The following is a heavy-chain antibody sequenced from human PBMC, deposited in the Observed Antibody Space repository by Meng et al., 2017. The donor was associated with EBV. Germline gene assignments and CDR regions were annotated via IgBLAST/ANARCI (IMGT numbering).Heavy chain of an antibody. V-gene: IGHV1-69*06. CDR2: IIPIFGTA. Sequence: QVHRGESGGEVNKPGSSVKVSCKASGGTFSSYGISWVRQAPGQGLEWMGGIIPIFGTANYAQKFQGRVTITADKSTSTAYMELSSLRSEDTAVYYCARAEIAAAGRLDYWGQGTLVTVSS. CDR3: ARAEIAAAGRLDY. CDR1: GGTFSSYG. D-gene: IGHD6-13*01. J-gene: IGHJ4*02.